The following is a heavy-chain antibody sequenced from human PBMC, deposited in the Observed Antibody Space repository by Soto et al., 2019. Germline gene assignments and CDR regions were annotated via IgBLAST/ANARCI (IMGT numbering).Heavy chain of an antibody. J-gene: IGHJ6*02. Sequence: GASVKVSCKASGGTFSSYAISWVRQAPGQGLEWMGGIIPIFGTANYAQKFQGRVTITADESTSTAYMELSSLRSEDTAVYYCARVLGGDTTSGLYYYYGMDVWGQGTTVTVSS. CDR3: ARVLGGDTTSGLYYYYGMDV. D-gene: IGHD3-16*01. CDR1: GGTFSSYA. V-gene: IGHV1-69*13. CDR2: IIPIFGTA.